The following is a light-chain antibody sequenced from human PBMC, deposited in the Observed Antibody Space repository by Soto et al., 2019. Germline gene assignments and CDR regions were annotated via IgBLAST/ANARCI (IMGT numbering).Light chain of an antibody. CDR3: AAWDDSLSGLWV. V-gene: IGLV2-14*01. J-gene: IGLJ3*02. CDR2: EVN. CDR1: SDDVGGYNY. Sequence: QSVLTQPASVSGSPGQSITISCTGTSDDVGGYNYVSWYQQHPGKAPKLMIFEVNNRPSGVSNRFSGSRSGNTASLTISGLQAEDEADYYCAAWDDSLSGLWVFGGGTKLTVL.